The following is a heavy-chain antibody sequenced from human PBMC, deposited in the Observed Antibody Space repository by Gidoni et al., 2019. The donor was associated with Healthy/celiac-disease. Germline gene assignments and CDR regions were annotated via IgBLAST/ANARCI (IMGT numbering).Heavy chain of an antibody. J-gene: IGHJ4*02. V-gene: IGHV3-7*01. CDR1: GFTFSSYW. D-gene: IGHD3-22*01. CDR3: ARVFSSYYYDSSGYSY. CDR2: IKQDGSEK. Sequence: VQLVESGGGLVQPGGSLRLSCAASGFTFSSYWMSWVRQAPGKGLEWVANIKQDGSEKYYVDSVKGRFTISRDNAKNSLYLQMNSLRAEDTAVYYCARVFSSYYYDSSGYSYWGQGTLVTVSS.